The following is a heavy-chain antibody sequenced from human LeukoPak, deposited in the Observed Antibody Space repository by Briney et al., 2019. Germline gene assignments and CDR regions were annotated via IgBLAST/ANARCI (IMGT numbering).Heavy chain of an antibody. CDR3: AKRVMDV. CDR1: GFTFSNYA. V-gene: IGHV3-23*01. J-gene: IGHJ6*02. CDR2: ISDSGGST. Sequence: LGGSLRLSYAASGFTFSNYAMSWVRQAPGKGLEWVSTISDSGGSTYYADSVKGRFTISRDNSNNTLYLQMNSLRAEDTAVYYCAKRVMDVWGQGTTVTVSS.